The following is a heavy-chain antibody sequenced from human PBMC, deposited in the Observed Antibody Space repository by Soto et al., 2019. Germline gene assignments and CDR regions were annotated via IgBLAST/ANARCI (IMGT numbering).Heavy chain of an antibody. Sequence: GSLRLSCAASGFTFSSYSMNWVRQAPGKGLEWVSSISSSSSYIYYADSVKGRFTISRDNAKNSLYLQMNSLRAEDTAVYYCARDSPYDFWSGYPPLDYWGQGTLVTVSS. J-gene: IGHJ4*02. V-gene: IGHV3-21*01. CDR1: GFTFSSYS. CDR2: ISSSSSYI. CDR3: ARDSPYDFWSGYPPLDY. D-gene: IGHD3-3*01.